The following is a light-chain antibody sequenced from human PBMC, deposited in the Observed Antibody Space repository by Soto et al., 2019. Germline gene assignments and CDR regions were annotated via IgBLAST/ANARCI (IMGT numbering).Light chain of an antibody. CDR1: SGDVGSYNY. J-gene: IGLJ2*01. CDR3: SSFTSITTLI. V-gene: IGLV2-14*03. Sequence: QSALTQPASVSGSPGRSITISCTGTSGDVGSYNYVSWYQQHPGKAPKVMIYDVSNRPSGVSNRFSGSKSGNTASLTISGLQAEDEADYYCSSFTSITTLIFGGGTKVTVL. CDR2: DVS.